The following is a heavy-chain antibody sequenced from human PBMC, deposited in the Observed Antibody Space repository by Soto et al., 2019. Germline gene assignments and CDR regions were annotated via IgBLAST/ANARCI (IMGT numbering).Heavy chain of an antibody. CDR3: ASFKGSGWGGIDY. J-gene: IGHJ4*02. V-gene: IGHV3-11*06. D-gene: IGHD6-19*01. CDR2: ISSSSSYT. CDR1: GFTFSDYY. Sequence: VGSLRLSCAASGFTFSDYYMSWIRQAPGKGLEWVSYISSSSSYTNYADSVKGRFTISRDNAKNSLYLQMNSLRAEDTAVYYCASFKGSGWGGIDYWGQGTLVTVSS.